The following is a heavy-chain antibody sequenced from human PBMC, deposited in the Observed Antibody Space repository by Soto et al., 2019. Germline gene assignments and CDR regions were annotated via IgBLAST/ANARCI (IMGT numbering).Heavy chain of an antibody. D-gene: IGHD1-26*01. CDR1: GGTFSSYA. CDR3: ARDGQWEAYYFDY. Sequence: SVKVSCKASGGTFSSYAISWVRQAPGQGLEWMGGIIPIFGTANYAQKFQGRVTITADESTSTAYMELSSLRSEDTAVYYCARDGQWEAYYFDYWGQGTLVTVSS. V-gene: IGHV1-69*13. CDR2: IIPIFGTA. J-gene: IGHJ4*02.